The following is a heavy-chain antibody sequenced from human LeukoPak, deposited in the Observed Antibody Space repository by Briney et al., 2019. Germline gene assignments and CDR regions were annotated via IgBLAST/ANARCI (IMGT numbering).Heavy chain of an antibody. J-gene: IGHJ4*02. Sequence: GGSLRLSCAASGFMFSEYGMHWVRQAPGRGPEWVAFIRDDGSSQYFTESVKGRFTIFRDNSKNTVSLQMNNLRSEDTAVYYCAKDWGARGCCGDYFDYWGQGSLVTVSS. CDR1: GFMFSEYG. CDR3: AKDWGARGCCGDYFDY. CDR2: IRDDGSSQ. V-gene: IGHV3-30*02. D-gene: IGHD6-19*01.